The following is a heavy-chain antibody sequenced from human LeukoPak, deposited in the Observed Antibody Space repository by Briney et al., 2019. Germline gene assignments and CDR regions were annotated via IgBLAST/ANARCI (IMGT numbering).Heavy chain of an antibody. CDR3: ARRAYSSGWYFFDY. J-gene: IGHJ4*02. D-gene: IGHD6-19*01. CDR2: ISSSGSTI. CDR1: GFTVSDYY. V-gene: IGHV3-11*01. Sequence: PGGSLRLSCAGSGFTVSDYYMSLTRHAARKGLEWVSYISSSGSTIYYADSVKGRFTISRDNAKNSLFLQMNSLRAEDTAVYYCARRAYSSGWYFFDYWGQGTLVTVSS.